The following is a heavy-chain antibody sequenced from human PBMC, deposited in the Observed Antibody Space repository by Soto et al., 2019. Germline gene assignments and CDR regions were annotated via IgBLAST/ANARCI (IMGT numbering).Heavy chain of an antibody. CDR2: ISSSSSYT. Sequence: GGSLRLSCAASGFTFSDYYMSWIRQAPGKGLEWVSYISSSSSYTNYADSVKGRFTISRDNAKNSLYLQMNSLRAEDTAVYYCARVMAAADAFDIRGQGTMVTVPS. V-gene: IGHV3-11*05. CDR3: ARVMAAADAFDI. J-gene: IGHJ3*02. D-gene: IGHD6-13*01. CDR1: GFTFSDYY.